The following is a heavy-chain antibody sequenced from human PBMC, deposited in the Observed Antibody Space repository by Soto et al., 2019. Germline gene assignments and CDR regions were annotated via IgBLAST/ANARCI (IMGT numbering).Heavy chain of an antibody. CDR2: MTPNSGNT. CDR1: GYTFTSYD. CDR3: ARNLYSTGSFDH. J-gene: IGHJ4*02. Sequence: QVQLVQSGAEVKKPGASVKVSCKASGYTFTSYDINWVRQATGQGLEWMGWMTPNSGNTGYAQKFQGRVTMTRDTSRSTAYMELSSLTSEDTAVYYCARNLYSTGSFDHWGQGTLVTISS. V-gene: IGHV1-8*02. D-gene: IGHD3-10*01.